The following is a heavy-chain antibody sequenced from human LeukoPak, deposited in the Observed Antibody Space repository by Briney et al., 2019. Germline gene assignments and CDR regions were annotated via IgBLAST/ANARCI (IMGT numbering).Heavy chain of an antibody. V-gene: IGHV4-30-2*01. D-gene: IGHD3-22*01. Sequence: SETLSFTCAVSGGSISSGGYSWSWIRQPPGKGLEWIGYIYHSGSTYYNPSLKSRVTISVDRSKNQFSLKLSSVTAADTAVYYCARGDSSGYYRYFDYWGQGTLVTVSS. CDR3: ARGDSSGYYRYFDY. J-gene: IGHJ4*02. CDR1: GGSISSGGYS. CDR2: IYHSGST.